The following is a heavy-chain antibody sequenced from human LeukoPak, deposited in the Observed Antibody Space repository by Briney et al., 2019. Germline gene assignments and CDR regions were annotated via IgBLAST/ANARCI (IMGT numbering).Heavy chain of an antibody. Sequence: GGSLRLSCVDSGSAFNTYGMNWVRQSPGKGLEWVSGISGSGGTIHYADSVKGRFTISRDNSKNTLYLQMNSLRVEDTAVYFCAKDFLGAGLYGYSPWGQGTLVIVSS. CDR1: GSAFNTYG. CDR2: ISGSGGTI. CDR3: AKDFLGAGLYGYSP. D-gene: IGHD5-18*01. J-gene: IGHJ5*02. V-gene: IGHV3-23*01.